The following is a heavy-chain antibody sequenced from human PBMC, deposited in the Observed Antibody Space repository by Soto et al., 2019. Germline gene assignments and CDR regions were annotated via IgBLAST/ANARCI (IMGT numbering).Heavy chain of an antibody. D-gene: IGHD6-13*01. J-gene: IGHJ4*02. Sequence: EVQLVESGGGLIQPGGSLRLSCAASGFTVSTNYMSWVRQAPGKGLEWVSVIYSGGSTYYADSVKGRFTISRDHSKNTGYLQMNRLSAEDTAVYYWARASISAAGYYFDYWGQGTLVTVSS. CDR2: IYSGGST. CDR1: GFTVSTNY. CDR3: ARASISAAGYYFDY. V-gene: IGHV3-53*01.